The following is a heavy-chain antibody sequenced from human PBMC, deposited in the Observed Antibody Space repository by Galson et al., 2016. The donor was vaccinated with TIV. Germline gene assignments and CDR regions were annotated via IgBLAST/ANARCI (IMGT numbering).Heavy chain of an antibody. CDR2: ISRRGFNT. D-gene: IGHD1/OR15-1a*01. V-gene: IGHV3-23*01. J-gene: IGHJ6*02. CDR1: GFTFSRYA. Sequence: SLRLSCAVSGFTFSRYAMSWVRQAPGKGLEWVSAISRRGFNTYYADSAKGRFTISRDNSKNTLYLQMNSVRADDTAVYYCAKEAGTDYYYGMDVWGQGTTVTVSS. CDR3: AKEAGTDYYYGMDV.